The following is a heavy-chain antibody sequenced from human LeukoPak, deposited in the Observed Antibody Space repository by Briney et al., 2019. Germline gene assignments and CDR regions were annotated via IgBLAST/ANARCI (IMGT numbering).Heavy chain of an antibody. D-gene: IGHD2-15*01. CDR1: GFSFNEYW. CDR3: ARDSRPRGGSCFDN. V-gene: IGHV3-7*01. CDR2: IKEDGSDK. Sequence: GGSLRLSCAASGFSFNEYWMSWVRQAPGKGPEWVANIKEDGSDKYYIDSVKGRLTISRDDGTNSVFLEMNSLRPEDTGLYYCARDSRPRGGSCFDNWGQGTLVTVSS. J-gene: IGHJ4*02.